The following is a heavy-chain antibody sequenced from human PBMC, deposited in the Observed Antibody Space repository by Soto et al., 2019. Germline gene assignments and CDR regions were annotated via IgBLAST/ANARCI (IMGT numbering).Heavy chain of an antibody. CDR3: ARSNWYSEY. J-gene: IGHJ4*02. CDR1: GGSINNHY. CDR2: IYYTGST. V-gene: IGHV4-59*11. Sequence: QVQLQESSPGLVKPSETLSLTCTVSGGSINNHYWSWIRQPPGKGLEWIGYIYYTGSTNYNPSLKSRVTISVDTSKNQFSLNLTSLTAADTAIYYCARSNWYSEYWGQGTLVTVSS. D-gene: IGHD7-27*01.